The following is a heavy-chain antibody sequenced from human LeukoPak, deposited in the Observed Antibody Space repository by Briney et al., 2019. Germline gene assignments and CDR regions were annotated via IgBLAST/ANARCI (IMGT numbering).Heavy chain of an antibody. Sequence: GGSLRLSCAASGFTISTYGMSWVRQAPGKGLEWVSSISGGSTYYADSVKGRFTISRDNSKNTVSLQMNSLRAEDTAVYYCAKSVYHSGNYWGQGTLVTVSS. CDR2: ISGGST. V-gene: IGHV3-23*01. CDR3: AKSVYHSGNY. J-gene: IGHJ4*02. D-gene: IGHD3-10*01. CDR1: GFTISTYG.